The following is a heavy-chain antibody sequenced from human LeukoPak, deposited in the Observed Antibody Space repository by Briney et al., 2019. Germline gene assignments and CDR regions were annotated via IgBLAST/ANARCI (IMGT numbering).Heavy chain of an antibody. CDR2: ISYSEST. CDR1: GGSINSYY. Sequence: SETLSLTCTVSGGSINSYYWSWIRQPPGKGLVWIGYISYSESTNYNPSLKSRVTISLDTSKNQFFLKLSSVTAADTALYYCARGNANWGQGTLVTVSS. J-gene: IGHJ4*02. V-gene: IGHV4-59*01. CDR3: ARGNAN.